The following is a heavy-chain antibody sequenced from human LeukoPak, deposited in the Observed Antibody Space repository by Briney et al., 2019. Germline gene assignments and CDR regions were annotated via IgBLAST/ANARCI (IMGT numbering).Heavy chain of an antibody. CDR3: ARDQEGFDY. V-gene: IGHV1-46*01. CDR2: IYPRDGST. J-gene: IGHJ4*02. CDR1: GYTFTSNY. Sequence: ASVKVSCKASGYTFTSNYIHWVRQAPGQGLEWIGMIYPRDGSTSYAQKFQGRVTVTRDTSTSTVHMELSGLRSEDTAVYYCARDQEGFDYWGQGTLVTVPS.